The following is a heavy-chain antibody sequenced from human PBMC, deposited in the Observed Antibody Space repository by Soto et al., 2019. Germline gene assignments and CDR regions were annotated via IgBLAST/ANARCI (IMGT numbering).Heavy chain of an antibody. J-gene: IGHJ6*03. D-gene: IGHD2-15*01. CDR3: ARGYCSGGRCYLRTLLMSF. CDR2: IYYSGST. CDR1: GGSISSGGYY. Sequence: SETVSLTCAVSGGSISSGGYYWSWIRQHPGKGLEWIGYIYYSGSTYYNPSLKSRVTISVDTSKNQFSLKLSSVTAADTAVYYCARGYCSGGRCYLRTLLMSFCGKGTTVTVSS. V-gene: IGHV4-31*11.